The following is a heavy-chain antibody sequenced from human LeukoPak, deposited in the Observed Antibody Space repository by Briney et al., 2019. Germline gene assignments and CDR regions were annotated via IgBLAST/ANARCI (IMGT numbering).Heavy chain of an antibody. Sequence: GGSLRLSCAASGFTFSSYAMIWVRQAPGKGLEWVSIISSSGDSTYYADSVKGRFTFSRDNSKNTLSLQMSSLGADDTAVYYCAKDLKSTVTITEYFQHWGQGTLVTVSS. J-gene: IGHJ1*01. D-gene: IGHD4-11*01. CDR1: GFTFSSYA. V-gene: IGHV3-23*01. CDR3: AKDLKSTVTITEYFQH. CDR2: ISSSGDST.